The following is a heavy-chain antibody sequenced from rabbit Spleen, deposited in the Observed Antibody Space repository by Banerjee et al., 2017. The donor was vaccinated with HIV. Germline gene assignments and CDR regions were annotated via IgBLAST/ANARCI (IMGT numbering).Heavy chain of an antibody. J-gene: IGHJ4*01. CDR1: GFPFSEKAV. Sequence: QEQLVESGGGLVRPEGSLKLTCKASGFPFSEKAVMCWVRQAPGKGLTWIACIYTGSSFSPYYASWAKGRFTISRTSSTTVTLYMTSLTVADTATYFCARDGAGAFNLWGQGTLVTVS. CDR2: IYTGSSFSP. D-gene: IGHD4-1*01. V-gene: IGHV1S45*01. CDR3: ARDGAGAFNL.